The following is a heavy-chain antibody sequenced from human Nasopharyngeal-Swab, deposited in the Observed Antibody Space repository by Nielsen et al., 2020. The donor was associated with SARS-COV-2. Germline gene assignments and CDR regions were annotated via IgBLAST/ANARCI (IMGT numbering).Heavy chain of an antibody. Sequence: GGSLTLSCAASGFTFSSYSMNWVRQAPGKGLEWVSYISSSSSTIYYADSVKGRFTISRDNAKNSLYLQMNSLRAEDTAVYYCAGGYCSGGSCYPHPPYYYYGMDVWGQGTTVTVSS. CDR2: ISSSSSTI. V-gene: IGHV3-48*04. CDR1: GFTFSSYS. D-gene: IGHD2-15*01. J-gene: IGHJ6*02. CDR3: AGGYCSGGSCYPHPPYYYYGMDV.